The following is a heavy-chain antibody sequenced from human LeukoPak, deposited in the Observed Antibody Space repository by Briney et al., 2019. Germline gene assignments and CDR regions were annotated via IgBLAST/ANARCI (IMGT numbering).Heavy chain of an antibody. J-gene: IGHJ6*03. CDR1: GYTLNNYA. CDR2: INTNTGNP. Sequence: ASVKVSCKASGYTLNNYAMNWVRQAPGQGLEWMGGINTNTGNPTYAQGFTGRFIFSFDTFVSTAYLQISSLKAEDTAIYYCARVGRPFYYYYMDVWGKGTAVTVSS. V-gene: IGHV7-4-1*02. D-gene: IGHD6-6*01. CDR3: ARVGRPFYYYYMDV.